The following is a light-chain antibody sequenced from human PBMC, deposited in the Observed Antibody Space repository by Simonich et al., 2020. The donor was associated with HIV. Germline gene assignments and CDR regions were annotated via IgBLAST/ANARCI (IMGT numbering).Light chain of an antibody. CDR3: QQYYSYPWT. V-gene: IGKV3-15*01. CDR1: QSVSSN. Sequence: EIVMTQSPATLSVSPGERATLSCRASQSVSSNLAWSQQKPGQSPRLLIYGASTRAAGIPARFSGSGSGTDFTLTISCLQSEDFATYYCQQYYSYPWTFGQGTKVEIK. J-gene: IGKJ1*01. CDR2: GAS.